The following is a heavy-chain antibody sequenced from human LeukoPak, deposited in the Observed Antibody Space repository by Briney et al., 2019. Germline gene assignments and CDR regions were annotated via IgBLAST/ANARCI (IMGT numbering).Heavy chain of an antibody. J-gene: IGHJ6*02. D-gene: IGHD4-17*01. CDR1: GFTFDDYA. Sequence: GRSLRLSCAASGFTFDDYAMHWVRQAPGKGLEWVSGISWNSGSIGYADSVKGRFTISRDNTKNSLYLQMNSLRAEDTALYYCAKDAFPTVTSDYYYYSMDVWGQGTTVTVSS. CDR2: ISWNSGSI. CDR3: AKDAFPTVTSDYYYYSMDV. V-gene: IGHV3-9*01.